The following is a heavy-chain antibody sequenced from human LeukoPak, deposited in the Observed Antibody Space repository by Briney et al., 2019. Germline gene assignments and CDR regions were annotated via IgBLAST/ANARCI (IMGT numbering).Heavy chain of an antibody. Sequence: GGSLRLSCAASGFTFSSYGMHWVRQAPGKGLEWVAFIRYDGSNKYYADSVKGRFTISRDNSKNTLYLQMNSLRAEDTAVYYCAKVRSRLVVVPAAIGGYFDYWGQGTLVTVSS. J-gene: IGHJ4*02. CDR1: GFTFSSYG. CDR2: IRYDGSNK. CDR3: AKVRSRLVVVPAAIGGYFDY. V-gene: IGHV3-30*02. D-gene: IGHD2-2*01.